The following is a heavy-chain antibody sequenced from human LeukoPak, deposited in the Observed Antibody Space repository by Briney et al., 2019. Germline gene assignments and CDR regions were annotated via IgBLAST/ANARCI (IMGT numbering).Heavy chain of an antibody. CDR1: RFSFSDSA. V-gene: IGHV3-73*01. J-gene: IGHJ6*03. Sequence: GGSLRLSCAASRFSFSDSAIRWGRQASGKGVGWVGRITSITNSYATAHVAWVKGRFTIYRDDSKNTAYLQMNSLRAEDTPVYYCAKHATICGVGYKPPKTYYYMDVWGKGTTVTVSS. CDR2: ITSITNSYAT. D-gene: IGHD3-3*01. CDR3: AKHATICGVGYKPPKTYYYMDV.